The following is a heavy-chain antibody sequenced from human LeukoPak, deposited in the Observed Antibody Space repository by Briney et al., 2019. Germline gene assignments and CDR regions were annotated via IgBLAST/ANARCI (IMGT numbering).Heavy chain of an antibody. V-gene: IGHV3-23*01. CDR3: AKTMIRGVIRTGGWFDP. CDR2: ISGRGDST. D-gene: IGHD3-10*01. J-gene: IGHJ5*02. CDR1: RFTFSSYA. Sequence: GGSLRLSCAASRFTFSSYAMSWVRQALGKGLEGVSAISGRGDSTYYADSVKGRFTISRDNSKSTLYLQMNSLRAEDTAVYYCAKTMIRGVIRTGGWFDPWGQGTLVTVSS.